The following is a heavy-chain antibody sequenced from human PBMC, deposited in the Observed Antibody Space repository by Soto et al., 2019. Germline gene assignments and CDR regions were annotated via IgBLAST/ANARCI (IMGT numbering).Heavy chain of an antibody. CDR1: GGTFSNHA. CDR2: IVPMFGTS. D-gene: IGHD1-26*01. V-gene: IGHV1-69*06. CDR3: ARDGGRYSGSYWVGIAFDI. J-gene: IGHJ3*02. Sequence: SVKVSCKASGGTFSNHAISWVRQAPGQGLEWMGGIVPMFGTSNYAQKFQGRVTTTADRSTNKAYMELSSLRSEDTAAYYCARDGGRYSGSYWVGIAFDIWGQGTMVTVSS.